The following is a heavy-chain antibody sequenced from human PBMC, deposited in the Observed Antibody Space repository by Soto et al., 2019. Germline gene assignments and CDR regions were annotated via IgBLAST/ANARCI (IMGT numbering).Heavy chain of an antibody. CDR1: GDIFSSYP. CDR2: IVPLLGTA. D-gene: IGHD1-26*01. Sequence: QVQLVQSGAEVKKPGSSVKVSCKASGDIFSSYPFSWVRQAPGQGLEWMGGIVPLLGTADYAQKFQDRVTIIAEASTSTVYMELSSLRSDDTAVYYCARDMGSRNWYFGVWGRGTLFPVSS. J-gene: IGHJ2*01. V-gene: IGHV1-69*01. CDR3: ARDMGSRNWYFGV.